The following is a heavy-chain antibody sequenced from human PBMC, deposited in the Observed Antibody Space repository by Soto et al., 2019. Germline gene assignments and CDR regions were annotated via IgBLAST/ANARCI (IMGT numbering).Heavy chain of an antibody. D-gene: IGHD2-21*02. CDR3: ARGGGIVVVTAPYDH. J-gene: IGHJ4*02. CDR2: INAGNGKT. Sequence: ASVKVSCKASGYTFTTYAMHWVRRAPGQRLEWMGWINAGNGKTRFSQKLHGRVTITRDTSASTAYMELGSLRSEDTAVYYCARGGGIVVVTAPYDHWGQGTLVTVPQ. CDR1: GYTFTTYA. V-gene: IGHV1-3*01.